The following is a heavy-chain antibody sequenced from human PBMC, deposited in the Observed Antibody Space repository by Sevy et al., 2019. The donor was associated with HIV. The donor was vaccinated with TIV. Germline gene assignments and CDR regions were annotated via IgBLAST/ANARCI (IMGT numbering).Heavy chain of an antibody. CDR2: IYYSGST. CDR3: ARWSIAARGWFDP. D-gene: IGHD6-6*01. J-gene: IGHJ5*02. Sequence: SETLSLTCTVSGDSISSSSYYWGWIRQPPGKGLEWIGSIYYSGSTYYNPSLKSRVTISVDTSKNQFSLKLSSVTAADTAVYYCARWSIAARGWFDPWGQGTLVTVSS. CDR1: GDSISSSSYY. V-gene: IGHV4-39*01.